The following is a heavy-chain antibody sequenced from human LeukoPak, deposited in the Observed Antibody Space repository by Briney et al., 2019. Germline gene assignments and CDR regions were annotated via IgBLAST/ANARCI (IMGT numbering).Heavy chain of an antibody. CDR1: GYSFTSYW. CDR3: ASGSGTYSPDY. V-gene: IGHV5-10-1*01. D-gene: IGHD3-10*01. CDR2: IAPTDSYT. Sequence: GESLKISCQGSGYSFTSYWITWVRQMPGKGLGWMGMIAPTDSYTNYSPSFQGHVTISVGKSISTAYLQWSSLKASDTAMYFCASGSGTYSPDYWGQGTLVTVSS. J-gene: IGHJ4*02.